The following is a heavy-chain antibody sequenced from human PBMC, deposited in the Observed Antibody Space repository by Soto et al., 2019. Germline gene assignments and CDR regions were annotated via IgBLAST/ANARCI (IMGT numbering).Heavy chain of an antibody. Sequence: GGSLRLSCAASGFTFSSYAMSWVRQAPGKGLEWVANIKQDGSEKYYVDSVKGRFTISRDNAKNSLYLQMNSLRAEDTAVYYCAVSGSYYGKFDYWGQGTLVTVSS. D-gene: IGHD1-26*01. CDR2: IKQDGSEK. CDR1: GFTFSSYA. J-gene: IGHJ4*02. V-gene: IGHV3-7*03. CDR3: AVSGSYYGKFDY.